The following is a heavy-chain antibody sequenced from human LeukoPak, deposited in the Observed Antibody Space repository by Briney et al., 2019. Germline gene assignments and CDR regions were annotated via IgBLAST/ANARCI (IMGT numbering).Heavy chain of an antibody. J-gene: IGHJ4*02. CDR1: GGSFSGYY. Sequence: SETLSLTCAVYGGSFSGYYWSWIRQPPGKGLEWIGEINHSGSTNYNPSLKSRVTISIDTSKNQFSLKLSSVTAADTALYCCARGPGTRYYYWGQGTLVTVSS. D-gene: IGHD1-1*01. V-gene: IGHV4-34*01. CDR2: INHSGST. CDR3: ARGPGTRYYY.